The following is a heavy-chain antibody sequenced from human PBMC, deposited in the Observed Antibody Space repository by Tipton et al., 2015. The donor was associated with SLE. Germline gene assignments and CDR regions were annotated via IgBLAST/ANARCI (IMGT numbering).Heavy chain of an antibody. CDR3: AGQLSYYYGMDV. J-gene: IGHJ6*02. Sequence: GSLRLSCAASGFSFNSHAMSWVRQAPGKGLEWVSFISAAGTTDYADSVKGRFTISRDNSKNTLYLQMNSLRAEDTAVYYCAGQLSYYYGMDVWGQGTTVTVSS. V-gene: IGHV3-23*03. CDR1: GFSFNSHA. CDR2: ISAAGTT. D-gene: IGHD6-13*01.